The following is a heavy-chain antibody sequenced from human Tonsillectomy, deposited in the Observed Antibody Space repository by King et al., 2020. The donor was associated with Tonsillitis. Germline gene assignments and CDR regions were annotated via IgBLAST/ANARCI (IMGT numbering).Heavy chain of an antibody. Sequence: QLVQSGGGLVHPGGSLRLACLASGVSVSSTYISWVRQTPGKGLEWISVIYGDARTFNAESGRARFTVPRDNSENMVYLQMNSLRVEDTAIYYCARGGWSSLDYWGQGTPVTVSS. CDR1: GVSVSSTY. V-gene: IGHV3-66*01. CDR3: ARGGWSSLDY. CDR2: IYGDART. J-gene: IGHJ4*02. D-gene: IGHD3-10*01.